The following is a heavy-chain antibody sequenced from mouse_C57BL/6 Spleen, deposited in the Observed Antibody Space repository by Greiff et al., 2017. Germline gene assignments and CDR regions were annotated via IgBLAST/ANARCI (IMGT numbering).Heavy chain of an antibody. CDR2: IHPNSGST. J-gene: IGHJ2*01. CDR3: AKPSYYYGSSYDYFDY. D-gene: IGHD1-1*01. CDR1: GYTFTSYW. V-gene: IGHV1-64*01. Sequence: QVQLQQPGAELVKPGASVKLSCKASGYTFTSYWMHWVKQRPGQGLAWIGMIHPNSGSTNYNEKFKSKATLTVDKSSSTAYMHLSSLQSEDTAVYYCAKPSYYYGSSYDYFDYWGQGTTLTVSS.